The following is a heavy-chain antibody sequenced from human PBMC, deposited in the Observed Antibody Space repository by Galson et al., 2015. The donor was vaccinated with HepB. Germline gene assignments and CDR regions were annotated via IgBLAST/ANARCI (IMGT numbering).Heavy chain of an antibody. Sequence: SLRLSCAASGFTFSSYAMHWVRQAPGKGLEWVAVISYDGSNKYYADSVKGRFTISRDNSKNTLYLQMNSLRAEDTAVYYCARGPGYQGIDYWGQGTLVTVSS. V-gene: IGHV3-30-3*01. D-gene: IGHD2-2*01. CDR2: ISYDGSNK. J-gene: IGHJ4*02. CDR1: GFTFSSYA. CDR3: ARGPGYQGIDY.